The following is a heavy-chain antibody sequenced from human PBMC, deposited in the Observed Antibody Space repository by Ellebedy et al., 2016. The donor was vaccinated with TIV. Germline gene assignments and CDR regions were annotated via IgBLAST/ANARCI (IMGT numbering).Heavy chain of an antibody. V-gene: IGHV4-59*01. J-gene: IGHJ4*02. CDR2: ISNTGRG. CDR3: ARDRRGSYDF. Sequence: MPSETLSLPCTVSGTSISSSYWSWIRQTPGKDLEWIGYISNTGRGNYNPSLQSRVTISVDTSRNQFSLKLTSVTAADTAVYYCARDRRGSYDFWGQGTLITVSS. CDR1: GTSISSSY. D-gene: IGHD1-1*01.